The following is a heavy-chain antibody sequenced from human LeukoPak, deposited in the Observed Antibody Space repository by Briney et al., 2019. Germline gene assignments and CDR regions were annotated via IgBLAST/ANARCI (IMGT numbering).Heavy chain of an antibody. CDR1: GGSISSYY. CDR2: IYYSGST. J-gene: IGHJ4*02. CDR3: ARGWAAMAPFDY. V-gene: IGHV4-59*01. Sequence: SETLSLTCTVSGGSISSYYWSWIRQPPGKGLEWIGYIYYSGSTNYNPSLKSRVTISVDTSKNQFSLKLSSVTAADTAVHYCARGWAAMAPFDYWGQGTLVTVSS. D-gene: IGHD5-18*01.